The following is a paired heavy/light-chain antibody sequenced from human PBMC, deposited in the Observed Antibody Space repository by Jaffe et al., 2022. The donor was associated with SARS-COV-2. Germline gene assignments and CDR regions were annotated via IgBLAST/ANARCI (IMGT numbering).Light chain of an antibody. CDR2: KAS. CDR1: QSISSW. CDR3: QQYNSYWT. Sequence: DIQMTQSPSTLSASVGDRVTITCRASQSISSWLAWYQQKPGKAPKLLIYKASTLESGVPSRFSGSESGTEFTLTISSLQPDDFATYYCQQYNSYWTFGQGTKVEIK. J-gene: IGKJ1*01. V-gene: IGKV1-5*03.
Heavy chain of an antibody. CDR3: ARVGGDGYTYGFDY. CDR2: INTHNGGT. J-gene: IGHJ4*02. CDR1: GYTFTGYY. Sequence: QVQLVQSGAEVKKPGASVRVSCWASGYTFTGYYIHWVRQAPGQGLEWMGWINTHNGGTNFAQTFQGRVTMTRDTSISTAYMELSRLTSDDTAVYYCARVGGDGYTYGFDYWGQGVLVTVSS. V-gene: IGHV1-2*02. D-gene: IGHD3-16*01.